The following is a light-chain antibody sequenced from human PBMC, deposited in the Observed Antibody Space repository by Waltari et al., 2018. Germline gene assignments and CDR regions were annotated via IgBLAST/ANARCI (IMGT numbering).Light chain of an antibody. CDR3: LQHNSYPWT. Sequence: IQMTQSPSSLSASVADRVTITCRARQGIRNDLCWDQQKPGKAPKRLIYAASSLQSGVPSRFSGSGSGTEFTLTISSLQPEDFATYYCLQHNSYPWTFGQGTKVEIK. CDR2: AAS. CDR1: QGIRND. V-gene: IGKV1-17*01. J-gene: IGKJ1*01.